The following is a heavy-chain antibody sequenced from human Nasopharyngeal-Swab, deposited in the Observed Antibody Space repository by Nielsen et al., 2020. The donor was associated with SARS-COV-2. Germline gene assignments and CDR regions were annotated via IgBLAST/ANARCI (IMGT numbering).Heavy chain of an antibody. CDR2: IYHSGST. CDR3: ARAVYYYYMDV. D-gene: IGHD4-11*01. J-gene: IGHJ6*03. V-gene: IGHV4-30-2*01. Sequence: WIRQPPGRGLEWMGYIYHSGSTYYNPSLKSRVTISVDRSKNQFSLKLSSVTAADTAVYYCARAVYYYYMDVWGKGTTVTVSS.